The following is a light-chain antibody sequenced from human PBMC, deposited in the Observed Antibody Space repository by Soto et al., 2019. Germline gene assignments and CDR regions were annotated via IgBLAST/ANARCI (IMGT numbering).Light chain of an antibody. J-gene: IGKJ2*01. CDR1: QSVSSSY. V-gene: IGKV3-20*01. CDR3: QQYGSSRST. CDR2: GAS. Sequence: EIVLTQSPGTLSLSPGERATLSGRASQSVSSSYLAWYQQKPGQAPRLLIYGASSRATGIPDRFSGSGSGTDFTLTISRLEPEDFAVYYCQQYGSSRSTFGQGTKLEIK.